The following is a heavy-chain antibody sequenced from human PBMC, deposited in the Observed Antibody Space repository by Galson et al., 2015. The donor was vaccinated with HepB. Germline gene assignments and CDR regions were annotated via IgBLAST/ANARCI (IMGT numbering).Heavy chain of an antibody. CDR3: AKSPVTNLYCLDY. Sequence: SLRLSCAASGFTFSSYAMSCVRQAPGKGLEWVSGISGSGGSTYYADSVKGRFTISRDNSKNTLYLQMNSLRAEDTAVYYCAKSPVTNLYCLDYWGQGTLVTVSS. CDR1: GFTFSSYA. J-gene: IGHJ4*02. D-gene: IGHD4-17*01. CDR2: ISGSGGST. V-gene: IGHV3-23*01.